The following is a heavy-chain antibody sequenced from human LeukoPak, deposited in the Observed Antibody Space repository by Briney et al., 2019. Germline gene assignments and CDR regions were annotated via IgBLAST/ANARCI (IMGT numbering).Heavy chain of an antibody. J-gene: IGHJ3*02. CDR1: GGPITDYY. V-gene: IGHV4-59*08. CDR2: DYYSGSS. D-gene: IGHD2-8*01. Sequence: SETLSLTCTVSGGPITDYYWGWIRQPAGKGLEWIGYDYYSGSSNYNPSLKSRVTISVDTSKNQFSLKLSSVTAADTAVYYCARLMVYGGDAFDIWGQGTMVTVSS. CDR3: ARLMVYGGDAFDI.